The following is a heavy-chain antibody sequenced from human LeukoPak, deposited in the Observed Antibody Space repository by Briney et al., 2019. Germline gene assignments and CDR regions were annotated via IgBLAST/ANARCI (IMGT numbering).Heavy chain of an antibody. V-gene: IGHV3-53*01. CDR2: IYSDGNT. J-gene: IGHJ4*02. CDR1: GFTVSNSY. D-gene: IGHD6-6*01. Sequence: GGSLRLSCEVSGFTVSNSYMSWVRQAPGKGLEWVSVIYSDGNTFYADSVKGRFTISRDNSKNTLHLQMSSLRTEDTAVYYCARNGAARPLDYWGQGTLVTVSS. CDR3: ARNGAARPLDY.